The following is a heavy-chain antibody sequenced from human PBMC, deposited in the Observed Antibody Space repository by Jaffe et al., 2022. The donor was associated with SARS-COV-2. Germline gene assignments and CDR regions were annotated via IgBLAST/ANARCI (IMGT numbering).Heavy chain of an antibody. Sequence: QVQLVQSGAEVKKPGASVKVSCKASGYTFTSYYMHWVRQAPGQGLEWMGIINPSGGSTSYAQKLQGRVTMTRDTSTSTVYMELSSLRSEDTAVYYCASCSSSWDAFDIWGQGTMVTVSS. CDR2: INPSGGST. V-gene: IGHV1-46*04. D-gene: IGHD6-13*01. J-gene: IGHJ3*02. CDR3: ASCSSSWDAFDI. CDR1: GYTFTSYY.